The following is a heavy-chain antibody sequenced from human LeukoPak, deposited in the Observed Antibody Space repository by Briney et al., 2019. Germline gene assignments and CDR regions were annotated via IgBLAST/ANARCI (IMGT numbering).Heavy chain of an antibody. Sequence: SETLSLTCTVSGGSISSSSYYWGWIRQPPGKGLEWIGNIYYSGSTYYNPSLKSRVSISVDTFQKHFSLRLSSVTAADTAVYYCARLGGYSYGYSGAFDIWGQGTRVTVSS. V-gene: IGHV4-39*02. CDR3: ARLGGYSYGYSGAFDI. CDR1: GGSISSSSYY. J-gene: IGHJ3*02. CDR2: IYYSGST. D-gene: IGHD5-18*01.